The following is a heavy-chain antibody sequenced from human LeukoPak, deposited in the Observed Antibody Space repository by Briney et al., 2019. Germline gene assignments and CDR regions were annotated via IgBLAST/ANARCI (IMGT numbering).Heavy chain of an antibody. V-gene: IGHV3-23*01. D-gene: IGHD1-26*01. CDR2: ISGSGGST. Sequence: ETLSLTCTVSGGSISSSSYYWGWIRQPPGKGLEWVSAISGSGGSTYYADSVKGRFTISRDNSKNTLYLQMNSLRAEDTAVYYCAKDPVGANGVGAFDIWGQGTMVTVSS. J-gene: IGHJ3*02. CDR1: GGSISSSSYY. CDR3: AKDPVGANGVGAFDI.